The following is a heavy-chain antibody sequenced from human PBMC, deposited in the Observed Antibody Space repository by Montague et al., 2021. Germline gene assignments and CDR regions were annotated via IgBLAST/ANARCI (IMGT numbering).Heavy chain of an antibody. CDR2: ISISGNII. J-gene: IGHJ6*03. CDR1: KFPFSNYG. V-gene: IGHV3-48*02. D-gene: IGHD3-10*01. CDR3: ARDVFGELFSYYYYYMDV. Sequence: SRSLSFSASKFPFSNYGMNWVRQAPGKGLEWVSYISISGNIIYYADSVKGRFTISRDNAKNSLYLQMNSLRDEDTAVYFCARDVFGELFSYYYYYMDVWGKGTTVTVSS.